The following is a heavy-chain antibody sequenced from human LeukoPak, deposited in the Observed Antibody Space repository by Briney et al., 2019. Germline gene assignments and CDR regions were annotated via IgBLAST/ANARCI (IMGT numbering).Heavy chain of an antibody. CDR3: ARGGGYYLYYFDY. Sequence: SETLSLTCAVYGGSFSGYYWSWIRQPPGKGLEWIGEINHSGSTNYNPSLKSRVTISVDTSKNQFSLKLSSVTAADTAVYYCARGGGYYLYYFDYWGQGTLATVSS. V-gene: IGHV4-34*01. D-gene: IGHD3-3*01. CDR2: INHSGST. CDR1: GGSFSGYY. J-gene: IGHJ4*02.